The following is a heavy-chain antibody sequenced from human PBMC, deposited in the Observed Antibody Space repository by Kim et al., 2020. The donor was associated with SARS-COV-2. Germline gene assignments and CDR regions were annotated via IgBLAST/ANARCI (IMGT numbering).Heavy chain of an antibody. CDR3: ARCLQREYNWFDP. J-gene: IGHJ5*02. D-gene: IGHD3-10*01. V-gene: IGHV1-69*13. CDR2: IIPIFGTA. Sequence: SVKVSCKASGGTFSSYAISWVRQAPGQGLEWMGGIIPIFGTANYAQKFQGRVTITADESTSTAYMELSSLRSEDTAVYYCARCLQREYNWFDPWGQGTLVSVSS. CDR1: GGTFSSYA.